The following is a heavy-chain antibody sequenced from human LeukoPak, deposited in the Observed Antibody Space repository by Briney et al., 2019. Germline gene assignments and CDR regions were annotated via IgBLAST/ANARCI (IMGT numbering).Heavy chain of an antibody. CDR1: GFTFSSYA. J-gene: IGHJ6*03. CDR3: AKDPPVLRFLEWLDYYYYMDV. V-gene: IGHV3-23*01. D-gene: IGHD3-3*01. Sequence: PGGSLRLSCAASGFTFSSYAMSWVRQAPGKGLEWVSAISGSGGSTYYADSVKGRFTISRANSKNTLYLQMNSLRAEDTDVYYCAKDPPVLRFLEWLDYYYYMDVWGKGTTVTVSS. CDR2: ISGSGGST.